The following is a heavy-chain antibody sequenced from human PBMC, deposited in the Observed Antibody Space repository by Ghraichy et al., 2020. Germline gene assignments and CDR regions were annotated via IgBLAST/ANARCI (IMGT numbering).Heavy chain of an antibody. V-gene: IGHV4-59*01. Sequence: SQTLSLTCTVSGGSISSYYWSWIRQPPGKGLEWIGYIFYSGNTNYNPSLKSRVTISVDTSKNQFSLNLTSVTAADTAVYYCARGGRRDLLGLWGQGTLVTVSS. CDR3: ARGGRRDLLGL. D-gene: IGHD1-26*01. CDR2: IFYSGNT. CDR1: GGSISSYY. J-gene: IGHJ4*02.